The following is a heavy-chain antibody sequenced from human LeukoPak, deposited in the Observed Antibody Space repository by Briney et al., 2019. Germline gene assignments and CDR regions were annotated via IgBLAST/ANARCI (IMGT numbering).Heavy chain of an antibody. J-gene: IGHJ4*02. CDR1: GFTFSSYG. V-gene: IGHV3-30*03. Sequence: GRSLRLSCAASGFTFSSYGMHWVRQAPGKGLEWVAVISYDGSNKYYADSVKGRFTISRDNSKNTLYLQMNSLRAEDTAVYYCATEIDYWGQGTLVTVSS. CDR2: ISYDGSNK. CDR3: ATEIDY.